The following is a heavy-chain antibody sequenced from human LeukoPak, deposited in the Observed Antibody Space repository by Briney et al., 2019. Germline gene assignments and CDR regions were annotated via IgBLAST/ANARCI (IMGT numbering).Heavy chain of an antibody. CDR1: GGSISSSIYY. J-gene: IGHJ4*02. V-gene: IGHV4-39*07. CDR2: IYYSGST. Sequence: PSETLSLTCTVSGGSISSSIYYWGWIRQPPGKGLEWIGSIYYSGSTYYNPSLKSRVTISVDTSKNQFSLKLSSVTAADTAVYYCARIGHFLWSGYYSHFDYWGQGTLVTVSS. CDR3: ARIGHFLWSGYYSHFDY. D-gene: IGHD3-3*01.